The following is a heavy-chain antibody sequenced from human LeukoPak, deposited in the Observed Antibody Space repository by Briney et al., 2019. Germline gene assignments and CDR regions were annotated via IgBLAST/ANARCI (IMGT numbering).Heavy chain of an antibody. J-gene: IGHJ4*02. CDR3: ARDPAFNYDSSGYYGS. CDR2: MNPNSGNT. Sequence: ASVKVSCKASGYTFTNYDINWVRQATGQGLEWMGWMNPNSGNTGYAQKFQGRVTMTRDTSISTAYMELSRLRSDDTAVYYCARDPAFNYDSSGYYGSWGQGTLVTVSS. CDR1: GYTFTNYD. V-gene: IGHV1-8*02. D-gene: IGHD3-22*01.